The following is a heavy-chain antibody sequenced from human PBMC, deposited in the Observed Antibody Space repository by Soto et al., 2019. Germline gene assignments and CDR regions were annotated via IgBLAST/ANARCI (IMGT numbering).Heavy chain of an antibody. CDR2: VYPGDPDI. D-gene: IGHD6-13*01. J-gene: IGHJ4*02. CDR1: GYFFTHFW. Sequence: PGESLRISCEASGYFFTHFWIGWVRQMPGKGREWMGYVYPGDPDIRYSPSFRGQVTISADKSISTAYLQRSSLRASDSHRHYWARGGGCICGSRSADIRGQVT. CDR3: ARGGGCICGSRSADI. V-gene: IGHV5-51*01.